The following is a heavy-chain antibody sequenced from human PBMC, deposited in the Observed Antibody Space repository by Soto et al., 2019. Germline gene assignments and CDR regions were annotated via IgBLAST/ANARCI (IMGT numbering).Heavy chain of an antibody. V-gene: IGHV3-21*01. D-gene: IGHD3-10*02. J-gene: IGHJ4*02. Sequence: GGSLRLSCAASGFTFSSYSMNWVRQAPGKGLEWVSSISSSSSYIYYADSVKGRFTISRDNAKNSLYLQMNSLRAEDTAVYYCARVDRDYVRPVLGYWGQGTLVTVSS. CDR1: GFTFSSYS. CDR2: ISSSSSYI. CDR3: ARVDRDYVRPVLGY.